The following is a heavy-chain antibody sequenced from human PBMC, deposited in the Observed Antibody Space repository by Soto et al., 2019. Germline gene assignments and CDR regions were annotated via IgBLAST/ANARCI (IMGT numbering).Heavy chain of an antibody. CDR3: ARLHYDFWSGYLLY. CDR2: MNPNSGNT. D-gene: IGHD3-3*01. CDR1: GYTFTSYH. V-gene: IGHV1-8*01. J-gene: IGHJ4*02. Sequence: APVKVSCKASGYTFTSYHINWGRLATGQGLEWMGWMNPNSGNTGYAQKFQGRVTMTRNTSISTAYMELSSLRSEDTAVYYCARLHYDFWSGYLLYSGQGTLVTVSS.